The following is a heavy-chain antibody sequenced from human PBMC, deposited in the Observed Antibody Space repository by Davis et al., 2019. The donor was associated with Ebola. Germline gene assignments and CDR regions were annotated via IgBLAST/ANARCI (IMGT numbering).Heavy chain of an antibody. CDR3: ARSYGAAPFDY. Sequence: MPSETLSLTCPLSSCSFTPYFWSWIRQPPGKGLEWIGYIYYSGSTKYNLSLKGRVAISVDTSKNQFSLKLSSVTAADTAVYYCARSYGAAPFDYWGQGTLVTVSS. V-gene: IGHV4-59*08. D-gene: IGHD4/OR15-4a*01. CDR1: SCSFTPYF. J-gene: IGHJ4*02. CDR2: IYYSGST.